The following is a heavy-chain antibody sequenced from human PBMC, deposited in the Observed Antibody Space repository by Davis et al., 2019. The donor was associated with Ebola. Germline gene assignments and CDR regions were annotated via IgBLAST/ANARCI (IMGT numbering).Heavy chain of an antibody. CDR2: ISGSGGTT. V-gene: IGHV3-23*01. CDR1: GFTFSTYS. Sequence: GESLKISCAATGFTFSTYSMSWVRQAPGKGLEWVSAISGSGGTTYYAGSVKGRFIVSRDNSKKTMYLQMNSLRAEDTAVYYCARSGLSFGVVKYHYGMDVWGKGTTVTVSS. D-gene: IGHD3-3*01. CDR3: ARSGLSFGVVKYHYGMDV. J-gene: IGHJ6*04.